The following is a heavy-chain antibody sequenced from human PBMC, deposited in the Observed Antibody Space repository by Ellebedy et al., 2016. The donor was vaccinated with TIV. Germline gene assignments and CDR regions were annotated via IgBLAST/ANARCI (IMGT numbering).Heavy chain of an antibody. J-gene: IGHJ4*02. CDR3: ARTRVGDGYKDFDY. V-gene: IGHV1-69*10. Sequence: AASVKVSCKASGGTFSNYGFNWVRQAPGHGLECMGGIIPILGLTNYAPKFQGRVRITADKSTSTAYMELYSLRSDDTAFYYCARTRVGDGYKDFDYWGQGTLVTVSS. CDR1: GGTFSNYG. CDR2: IIPILGLT. D-gene: IGHD5-24*01.